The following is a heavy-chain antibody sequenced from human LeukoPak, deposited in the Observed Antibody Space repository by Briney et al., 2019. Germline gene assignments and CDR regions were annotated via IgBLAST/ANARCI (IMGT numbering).Heavy chain of an antibody. V-gene: IGHV4-34*01. CDR2: INHSGST. D-gene: IGHD5-12*01. CDR1: DGSFSGSY. CDR3: ARIYSGYDEDDY. Sequence: SETLSLTCAVYDGSFSGSYCTWIRQPPGKGLEWIGEINHSGSTNYNPSLKSRVTISVDTSKNQFSLKLSSVTAADTAVYYCARIYSGYDEDDYWGQGTLVTVSS. J-gene: IGHJ4*02.